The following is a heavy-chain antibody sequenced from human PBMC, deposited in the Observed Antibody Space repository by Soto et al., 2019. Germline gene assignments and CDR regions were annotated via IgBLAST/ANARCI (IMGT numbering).Heavy chain of an antibody. V-gene: IGHV4-39*01. CDR2: IYYSGST. CDR3: ARSPTTSRDY. D-gene: IGHD4-17*01. CDR1: GGSISSSSYY. Sequence: QLQLQESGPGLVKPSETLSLTCTVSGGSISSSSYYWGWIRQPPGKVLEWIGSIYYSGSTYYNPSLKSRVTISVDTSKNQFSLKLSSVTAADTAVYYCARSPTTSRDYWGQGTLVTVSS. J-gene: IGHJ4*02.